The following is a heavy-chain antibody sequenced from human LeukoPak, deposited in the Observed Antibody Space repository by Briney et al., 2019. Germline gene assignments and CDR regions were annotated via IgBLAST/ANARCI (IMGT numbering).Heavy chain of an antibody. CDR2: ISYDGTDK. J-gene: IGHJ3*02. Sequence: GGALRLSCAASGFTFSSYIIHWVRQAPGKGLEWVAVISYDGTDKYYADSVKGRFTISRDNSKNTLYVQMNSLRAEDTAVYYCARGSFSAGVGATMDDACDIWGQGTMVTVSS. CDR1: GFTFSSYI. V-gene: IGHV3-30*04. D-gene: IGHD1-26*01. CDR3: ARGSFSAGVGATMDDACDI.